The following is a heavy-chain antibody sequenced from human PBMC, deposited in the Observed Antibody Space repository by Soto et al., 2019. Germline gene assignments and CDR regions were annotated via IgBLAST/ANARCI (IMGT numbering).Heavy chain of an antibody. CDR3: ARLATRYYFDY. CDR2: IYYSGST. D-gene: IGHD1-1*01. CDR1: GGSISSYY. Sequence: LSETLSLTCTVSGGSISSYYWSWIRQPPGKGLEWIGYIYYSGSTNYNPSLKSRVTISVDTSKNRFSLKLSSVTAADTAVYYCARLATRYYFDYWGQGTLVTVSS. V-gene: IGHV4-59*01. J-gene: IGHJ4*02.